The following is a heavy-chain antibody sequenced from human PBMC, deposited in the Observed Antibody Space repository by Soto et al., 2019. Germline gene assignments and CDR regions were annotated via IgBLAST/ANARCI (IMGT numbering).Heavy chain of an antibody. CDR3: ARDYRYFDWLLNVDY. V-gene: IGHV1-18*01. Sequence: ASVKVSCKASGYTFTSYGISWVRQAPGQGLEWMGWISAYNGNTNYAQKLQGRVTMTTDTSTSTAYMELRSLRSDDTAVYYCARDYRYFDWLLNVDYWGQGTLVTVSS. CDR2: ISAYNGNT. D-gene: IGHD3-9*01. J-gene: IGHJ4*02. CDR1: GYTFTSYG.